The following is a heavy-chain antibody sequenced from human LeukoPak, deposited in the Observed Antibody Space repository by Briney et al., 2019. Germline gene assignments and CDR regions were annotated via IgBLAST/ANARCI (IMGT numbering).Heavy chain of an antibody. D-gene: IGHD2-2*01. V-gene: IGHV3-30-3*01. J-gene: IGHJ4*02. Sequence: PGGSLRLSCAASGFTFRSYAMHWVRQAPGKGLEWVVVISYDGSNIYYADSVKGRFTISRDNSKNTLYLQMNSLRTEDTAVYYCARDFTTYQMLSVDYWGQGTLVTVSS. CDR2: ISYDGSNI. CDR3: ARDFTTYQMLSVDY. CDR1: GFTFRSYA.